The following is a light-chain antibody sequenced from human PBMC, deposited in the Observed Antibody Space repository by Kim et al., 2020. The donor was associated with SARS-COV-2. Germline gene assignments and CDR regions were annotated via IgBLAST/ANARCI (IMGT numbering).Light chain of an antibody. J-gene: IGLJ1*01. CDR2: QDN. CDR1: KLGDKY. CDR3: QAWDSSTYV. Sequence: SYELTQPPSVSVFPGQTASITCSGDKLGDKYASWYQQKSSQSPVLVIYQDNKRPSGIPERFSGSNPGNTATLTISGTQAMDEADYYCQAWDSSTYVFGPGTEVTVL. V-gene: IGLV3-1*01.